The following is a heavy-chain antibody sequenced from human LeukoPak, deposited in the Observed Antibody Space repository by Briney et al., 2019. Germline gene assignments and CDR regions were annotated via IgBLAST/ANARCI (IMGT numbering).Heavy chain of an antibody. D-gene: IGHD4-17*01. CDR1: GFTLNSYA. CDR3: ARAQLDGDLDY. V-gene: IGHV3-23*01. CDR2: ISGGGGVT. Sequence: GVSLRLSCAASGFTLNSYAMSWVRQAPGKGLEWVSSISGGGGVTYYADSVKGRFTISRDNSKNTLYLQMNSLRAEDMAVYYCARAQLDGDLDYWGQGTLVTVSS. J-gene: IGHJ4*02.